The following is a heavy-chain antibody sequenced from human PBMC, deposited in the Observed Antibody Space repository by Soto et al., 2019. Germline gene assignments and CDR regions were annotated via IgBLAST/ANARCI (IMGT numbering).Heavy chain of an antibody. CDR3: ARDGTGTTYGMDV. Sequence: GGSLRLSCAASGFTFSSYGMHWVRQAPGKGLEWVAVIWYDGSNEYYADSVKGRFTISRDNSKNTLYLQMNSLRAEDTAVYYCARDGTGTTYGMDVWGQGTTVTVSS. CDR1: GFTFSSYG. CDR2: IWYDGSNE. D-gene: IGHD1-7*01. V-gene: IGHV3-33*01. J-gene: IGHJ6*02.